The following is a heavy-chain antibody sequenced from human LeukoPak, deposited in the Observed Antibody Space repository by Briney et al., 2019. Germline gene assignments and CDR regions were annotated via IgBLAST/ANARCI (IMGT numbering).Heavy chain of an antibody. Sequence: SGGSLRLSCAASGFTFSSYVMHWVRQAPGEGLGWVAVISFDGSNKYYGDSLKGRFTISRDNSKNTLYLQMNSLRGEDMAIYYCARDFGWLSGFDYWGQGTLVTVSS. J-gene: IGHJ4*02. CDR1: GFTFSSYV. CDR2: ISFDGSNK. V-gene: IGHV3-30-3*01. CDR3: ARDFGWLSGFDY. D-gene: IGHD3-9*01.